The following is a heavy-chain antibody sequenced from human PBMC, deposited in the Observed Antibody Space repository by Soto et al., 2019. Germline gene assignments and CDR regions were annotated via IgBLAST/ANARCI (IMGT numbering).Heavy chain of an antibody. D-gene: IGHD6-13*01. V-gene: IGHV1-18*01. Sequence: QVPLVQSGGAVKKPGASVKVSCTAYGYNLREYGVSWLRQAPGLGFEWMGWISGDNVNRRSSQKFQDRLTMTTDTSTNTASLELRSLRSDDTALYYCGREGQQLAQEQFFQFNGVDVWGQGTSVTVSS. CDR3: GREGQQLAQEQFFQFNGVDV. CDR1: GYNLREYG. J-gene: IGHJ6*02. CDR2: ISGDNVNR.